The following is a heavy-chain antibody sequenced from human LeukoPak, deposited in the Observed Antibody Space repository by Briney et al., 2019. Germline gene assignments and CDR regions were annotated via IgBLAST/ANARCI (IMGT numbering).Heavy chain of an antibody. CDR2: ILYSGTT. D-gene: IGHD4-17*01. CDR3: ARVDGDYRSDY. J-gene: IGHJ4*02. CDR1: GDTISTSFYY. V-gene: IGHV4-39*07. Sequence: SETLSLTCTVSGDTISTSFYYWDWIRQPPGKGLEWIGGILYSGTTYYNPSLKSRVAMSVHTSENQFSLRLISVTAADTAMYYCARVDGDYRSDYWGQGTLVTVSS.